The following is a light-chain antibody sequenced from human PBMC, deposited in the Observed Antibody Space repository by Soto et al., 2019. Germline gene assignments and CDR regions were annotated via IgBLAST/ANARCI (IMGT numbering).Light chain of an antibody. CDR3: QQSYITHWT. CDR2: AAS. J-gene: IGKJ1*01. Sequence: DVQMTQSPSSLSASVGDRVTITCRASQRVNNYLNWYQLKPGKAPKLLIYAASSLEIGVPSRFGGSGSGTEFTLAISGLQHEDFETYYCQQSYITHWTLRQGTKVDIK. CDR1: QRVNNY. V-gene: IGKV1-39*01.